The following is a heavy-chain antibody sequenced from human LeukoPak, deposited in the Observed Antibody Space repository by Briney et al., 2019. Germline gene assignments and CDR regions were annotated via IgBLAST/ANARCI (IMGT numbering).Heavy chain of an antibody. D-gene: IGHD6-19*01. Sequence: SETLSLTCTVSGGSISSYYWSWIRQPAGKGLEWIGRIYTSGSTNYNPSLKSRVTMSVDTSKNQFPLKLSSVTAADTAVYYCARTSLGDSSGWLPLDYYYYYMDVWGKGTTVTVSS. V-gene: IGHV4-4*07. CDR3: ARTSLGDSSGWLPLDYYYYYMDV. J-gene: IGHJ6*03. CDR1: GGSISSYY. CDR2: IYTSGST.